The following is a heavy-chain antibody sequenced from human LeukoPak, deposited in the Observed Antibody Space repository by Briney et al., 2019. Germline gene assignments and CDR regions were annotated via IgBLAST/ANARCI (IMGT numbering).Heavy chain of an antibody. CDR1: GFTFSSYG. CDR3: ARLSAYYYGSYFYYYMDV. V-gene: IGHV3-23*01. CDR2: ISGSGGST. Sequence: GGSLRLSCAASGFTFSSYGMSWVRQAPGKGLEWASAISGSGGSTYYADSVKGRFTISRDNAKNSVYLQMNSLRAEDTALYYCARLSAYYYGSYFYYYMDVWGKGTTVTVSS. J-gene: IGHJ6*03. D-gene: IGHD3-10*01.